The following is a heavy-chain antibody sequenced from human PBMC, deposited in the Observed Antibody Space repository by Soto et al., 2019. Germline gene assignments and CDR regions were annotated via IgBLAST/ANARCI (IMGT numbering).Heavy chain of an antibody. CDR2: ISGTRGRHRNT. Sequence: PGGSLRLSCAASGFIFSDYAMTWVRQAPGKGLEWVSTISGTRGRHRNTFYTASVKGRFTVTRDNSKNTLFLEMNSLRVEDTAVYFCARGSRDSYPGSRIFDLWGRGTRVTVSS. D-gene: IGHD3-10*01. J-gene: IGHJ4*02. CDR1: GFIFSDYA. V-gene: IGHV3-23*01. CDR3: ARGSRDSYPGSRIFDL.